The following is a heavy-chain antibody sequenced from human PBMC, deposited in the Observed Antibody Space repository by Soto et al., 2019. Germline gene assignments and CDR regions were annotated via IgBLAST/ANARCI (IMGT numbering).Heavy chain of an antibody. CDR3: ARDRGTGDAFDI. V-gene: IGHV3-74*01. J-gene: IGHJ3*02. Sequence: GGSLRLSCAASGFAFRSYWMHWVRQAPGKGLVWVSRINSDRSSTSYAASVKGRFTISRDNAKNTLNLQMNSLRSEDTAVYYCARDRGTGDAFDIWGQGTMVTVSS. CDR2: INSDRSST. CDR1: GFAFRSYW. D-gene: IGHD3-10*01.